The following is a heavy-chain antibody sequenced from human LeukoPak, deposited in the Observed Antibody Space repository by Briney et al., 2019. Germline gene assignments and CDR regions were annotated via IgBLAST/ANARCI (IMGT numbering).Heavy chain of an antibody. CDR1: GFTFKTYA. J-gene: IGHJ6*02. CDR3: ARARVLEYYGSGSYYGRYYYYGMDV. Sequence: PGGSLRLSCAASGFTFKTYAMSWVRQAPGKGLEWVSVIYSGGSTYYADSVKGRFTISRDNSKNTLYLQMNSLRAEDTAVYYCARARVLEYYGSGSYYGRYYYYGMDVWGQGTTVTVSS. V-gene: IGHV3-53*01. D-gene: IGHD3-10*01. CDR2: IYSGGST.